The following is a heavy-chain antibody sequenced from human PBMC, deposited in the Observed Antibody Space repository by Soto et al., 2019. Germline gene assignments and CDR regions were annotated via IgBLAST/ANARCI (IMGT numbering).Heavy chain of an antibody. J-gene: IGHJ5*02. V-gene: IGHV1-8*01. D-gene: IGHD1-26*01. CDR3: ARGRDSGSYDWFDP. CDR1: GYTFTSYD. CDR2: MNPNSGNT. Sequence: ASVKVSCKASGYTFTSYDINWVRQAAGQGLEWMGWMNPNSGNTGYAQKFQGRVTMTRNTSISTANMELSSLRSEDTAVYYCARGRDSGSYDWFDPWGQGTLVTVSS.